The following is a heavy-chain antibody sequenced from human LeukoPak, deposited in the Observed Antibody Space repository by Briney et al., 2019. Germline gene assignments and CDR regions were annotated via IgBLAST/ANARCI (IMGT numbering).Heavy chain of an antibody. J-gene: IGHJ3*02. V-gene: IGHV3-48*03. D-gene: IGHD3-22*01. Sequence: GGSLRLSCAASGFTFSSYEMNWVRQAPGKGLEWVSYISSSGSTIYYADSVKGRFTISRDNAKNSLYLQMNSLRAEDTAVYYCARGNYYDSSGYSSGPDAFDIWGQGTMVTVSS. CDR1: GFTFSSYE. CDR2: ISSSGSTI. CDR3: ARGNYYDSSGYSSGPDAFDI.